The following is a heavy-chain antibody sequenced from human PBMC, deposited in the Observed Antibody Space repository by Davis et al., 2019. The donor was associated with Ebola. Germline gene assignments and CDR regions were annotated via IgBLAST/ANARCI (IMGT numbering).Heavy chain of an antibody. CDR3: ARDRRIVLVPAGPGYYYYGMDV. D-gene: IGHD2-2*01. CDR1: AYTFTTYY. V-gene: IGHV1-18*04. J-gene: IGHJ6*02. CDR2: INPNSGDT. Sequence: ASVKVSCKASAYTFTTYYIHWVRQAPGQGLEWMGRINPNSGDTNYAQKLQGRVTMTTDTSTSTAYMELRSLRSDDTAVYYCARDRRIVLVPAGPGYYYYGMDVWGQGTTVTVSS.